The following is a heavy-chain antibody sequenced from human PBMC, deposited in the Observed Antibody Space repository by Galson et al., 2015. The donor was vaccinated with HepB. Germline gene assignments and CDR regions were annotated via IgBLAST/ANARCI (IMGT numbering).Heavy chain of an antibody. J-gene: IGHJ5*02. V-gene: IGHV1-69*02. Sequence: SVKVSCKASGGTFSSYTISWVRQAPGQGLEWMGRIIPILGIANYAQKFQGRVTITADKSTSTAYMELSSLRSEDTAVYYCARSMLDYGSGSGANWFDPWGQGTLVTVSS. CDR1: GGTFSSYT. CDR3: ARSMLDYGSGSGANWFDP. CDR2: IIPILGIA. D-gene: IGHD3-10*01.